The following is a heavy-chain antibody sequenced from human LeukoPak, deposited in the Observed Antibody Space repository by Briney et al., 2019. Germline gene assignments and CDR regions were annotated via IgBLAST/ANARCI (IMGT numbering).Heavy chain of an antibody. CDR3: AREAGYSDDFYFVY. V-gene: IGHV3-20*04. CDR1: GFTFDDYG. Sequence: PGGSLRLSGAASGFTFDDYGLSWVRQAPGKGLEWVSGINWNGDSTGYADSVKGRFTISRDNARNSLYLQMNILRAEDTALYYCAREAGYSDDFYFVYWGQGTLVTVSS. J-gene: IGHJ4*02. D-gene: IGHD5-18*01. CDR2: INWNGDST.